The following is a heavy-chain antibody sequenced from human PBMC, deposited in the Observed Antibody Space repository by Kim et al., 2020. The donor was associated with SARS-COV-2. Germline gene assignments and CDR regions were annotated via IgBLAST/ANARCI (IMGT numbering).Heavy chain of an antibody. J-gene: IGHJ4*02. Sequence: GGSLRLSCAAYGFTFDDYAMHWVRQAPGKGLEWVSGISWSSGSMGYAESVKGRFTISRDNAKNSLYLQMNSLRAEDTALYYCAKDMVRGVIRWVFDYWGQGTLVTVST. D-gene: IGHD3-10*01. CDR3: AKDMVRGVIRWVFDY. V-gene: IGHV3-9*01. CDR1: GFTFDDYA. CDR2: ISWSSGSM.